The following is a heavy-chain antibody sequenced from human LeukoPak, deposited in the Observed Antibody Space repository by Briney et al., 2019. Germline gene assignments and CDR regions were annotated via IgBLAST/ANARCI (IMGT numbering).Heavy chain of an antibody. Sequence: ASVKASCKASGYTFTGYYMHWVRQAPGQGLEWMGWINPNSGGTNYAQKFQGRVTMTRDTSISTAYMELSRLRSDDTAVYYCARVPSVVRGVSIDYWGQGTLVTVSS. J-gene: IGHJ4*02. D-gene: IGHD3-10*01. CDR2: INPNSGGT. CDR3: ARVPSVVRGVSIDY. V-gene: IGHV1-2*02. CDR1: GYTFTGYY.